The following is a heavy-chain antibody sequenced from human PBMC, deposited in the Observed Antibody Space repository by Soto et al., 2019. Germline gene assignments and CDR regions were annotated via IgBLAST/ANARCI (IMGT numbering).Heavy chain of an antibody. CDR3: AGISCGYQADPTYCFDR. Sequence: QVQLVQSGAEVKKPGASVTVSCKASGYTFTRYDINWVRQAPGQGLEWMGWMNPNSGKTGYAQKLQGRISRTMNAYISTGYMELRSLGSEHTVVYYCAGISCGYQADPTYCFDRRGQGNLVLVSS. J-gene: IGHJ4*02. CDR2: MNPNSGKT. CDR1: GYTFTRYD. V-gene: IGHV1-8*01. D-gene: IGHD5-12*01.